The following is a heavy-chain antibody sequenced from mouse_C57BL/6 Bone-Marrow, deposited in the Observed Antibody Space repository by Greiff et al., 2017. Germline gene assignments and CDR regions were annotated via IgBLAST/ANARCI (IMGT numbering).Heavy chain of an antibody. CDR3: ARGGQLRPHYYAMDY. Sequence: EVQLQQSGPELVKPGASVKISCKASGYTFTDYYMNWVKQSHGKSLEWIGDINPNNGGTSYNQKFKGKATLTVDKSSSTAYMELRSLTSEDSAVYYCARGGQLRPHYYAMDYWGQGTSVTVSS. CDR1: GYTFTDYY. D-gene: IGHD3-2*02. V-gene: IGHV1-26*01. J-gene: IGHJ4*01. CDR2: INPNNGGT.